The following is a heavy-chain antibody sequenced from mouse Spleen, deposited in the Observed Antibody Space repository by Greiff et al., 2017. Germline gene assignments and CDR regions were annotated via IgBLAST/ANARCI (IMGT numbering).Heavy chain of an antibody. CDR2: ISSGSSTI. Sequence: EVKLQESGGGLVKPGGSLKLSCAASGFTFSDYGMHWVRQAPEKGLEWVAYISSGSSTIYYADTVKGRFTISRDNAKNTLFLQMTSLRSEDTAMYYCARATVVARDYFDYWGQGTTLTVSS. J-gene: IGHJ2*01. CDR3: ARATVVARDYFDY. D-gene: IGHD1-1*01. V-gene: IGHV5-17*01. CDR1: GFTFSDYG.